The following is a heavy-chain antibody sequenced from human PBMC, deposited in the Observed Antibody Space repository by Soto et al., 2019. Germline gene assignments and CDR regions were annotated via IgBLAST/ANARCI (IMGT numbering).Heavy chain of an antibody. J-gene: IGHJ4*02. V-gene: IGHV1-69*08. D-gene: IGHD2-2*01. CDR2: IIPILGIA. Sequence: QVQLVQSGAEVKKPGSSVKVSCKASGGTFSSYTISWVRQAPGQGLEWMGRIIPILGIANYAQKFQGRVTITADKSTSTACMELSSLRSEDTAVYYCARDSDIVVVPAAILDYWGQGTLVTVPS. CDR3: ARDSDIVVVPAAILDY. CDR1: GGTFSSYT.